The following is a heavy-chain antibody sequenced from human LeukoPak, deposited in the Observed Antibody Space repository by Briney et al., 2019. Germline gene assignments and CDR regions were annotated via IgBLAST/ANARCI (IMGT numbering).Heavy chain of an antibody. D-gene: IGHD6-6*01. CDR2: ISYSGTT. CDR1: GGSISSRPYY. Sequence: PSETLSLTCTVSGGSISSRPYYWGWVRQPPGKGLEWIGTISYSGTTYYNPSLKSRVTILLDTSKNQFSLKLSSVTAADTAIYYCARDFSSSSTVYYYYYMDVWGKGTTVTVSS. J-gene: IGHJ6*03. V-gene: IGHV4-39*07. CDR3: ARDFSSSSTVYYYYYMDV.